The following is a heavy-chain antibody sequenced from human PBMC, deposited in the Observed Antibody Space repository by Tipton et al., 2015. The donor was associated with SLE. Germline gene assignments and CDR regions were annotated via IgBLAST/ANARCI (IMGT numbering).Heavy chain of an antibody. CDR3: AREFLNPVTTVHYYFDL. CDR2: IYTSGST. D-gene: IGHD4-11*01. Sequence: TLSLTFTVSGGSISSYYWSWIRQPPGKGLEWIGYIYTSGSTNYNPPPTSRVTISVDTSKNQFSLKLSSVTAADTAVHYCAREFLNPVTTVHYYFDLWGRGTLVTVSS. CDR1: GGSISSYY. J-gene: IGHJ2*01. V-gene: IGHV4-4*08.